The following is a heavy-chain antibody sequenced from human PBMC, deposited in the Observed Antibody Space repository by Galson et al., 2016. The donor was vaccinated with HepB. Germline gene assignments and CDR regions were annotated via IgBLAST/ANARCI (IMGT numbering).Heavy chain of an antibody. CDR1: GFTFSGSG. CDR2: VSHDGRVK. J-gene: IGHJ4*02. Sequence: SLRLSCAASGFTFSGSGIHWVRQAPGKGLEWVAVVSHDGRVKYYEDSVRSRFTLSRDNSENTLYLQLYSLRTEDTAVYYCAKEWQQQAGPWYFEYWGQGTLVTVSS. CDR3: AKEWQQQAGPWYFEY. V-gene: IGHV3-30*18. D-gene: IGHD6-13*01.